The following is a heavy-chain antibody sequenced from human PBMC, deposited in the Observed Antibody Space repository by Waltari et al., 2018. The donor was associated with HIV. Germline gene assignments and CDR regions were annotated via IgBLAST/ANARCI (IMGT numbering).Heavy chain of an antibody. J-gene: IGHJ2*01. Sequence: QVQLRESGPGLVKPSQTLSLTCAVSGASIKSDKYYWNWIRQPAGKGLEWIGRIYTTGSTNYNSSLQTRGTVSMDTSKNLLSLKLFSVTAADSATYYCTATRDELGATGGLAFSGRGILVTVSS. V-gene: IGHV4-61*02. CDR3: TATRDELGATGGLAF. CDR2: IYTTGST. D-gene: IGHD1-26*01. CDR1: GASIKSDKYY.